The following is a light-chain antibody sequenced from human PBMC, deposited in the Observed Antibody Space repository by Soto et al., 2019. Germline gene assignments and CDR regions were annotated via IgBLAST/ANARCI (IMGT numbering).Light chain of an antibody. CDR3: HHSGNSHGT. CDR1: QTISSRY. CDR2: GAS. V-gene: IGKV3-20*01. Sequence: EIVLAQSPDTLSLSPGERATLSFRASQTISSRYLTWYQQKSGQVPRLLIYGASSRATGIPDRFSGSGSGTDFTLTISSLEPEDVAVYYCHHSGNSHGTFGQGTKVEIK. J-gene: IGKJ1*01.